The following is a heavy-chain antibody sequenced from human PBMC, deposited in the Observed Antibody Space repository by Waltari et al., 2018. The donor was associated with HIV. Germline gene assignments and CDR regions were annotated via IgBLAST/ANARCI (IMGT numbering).Heavy chain of an antibody. V-gene: IGHV2-5*02. Sequence: QITLKESGPTLVKPTQTLTLTCTFSGFSLSTTAVGVGWIRQPPGKALEWLALIYWDDDKRYSPSLKSRLTITKDTSKNQVVLTMTNMDPVDTATYYCAHYPYYDSSGYHYFDYWGQGTLVTVSS. J-gene: IGHJ4*02. D-gene: IGHD3-22*01. CDR1: GFSLSTTAVG. CDR3: AHYPYYDSSGYHYFDY. CDR2: IYWDDDK.